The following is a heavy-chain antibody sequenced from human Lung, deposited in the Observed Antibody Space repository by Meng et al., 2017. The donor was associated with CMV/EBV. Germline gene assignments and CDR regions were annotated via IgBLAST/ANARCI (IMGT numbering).Heavy chain of an antibody. J-gene: IGHJ4*02. CDR2: INPGGST. CDR3: LVNLGDFSNYASSFDY. CDR1: GYSFTSYH. V-gene: IGHV1-46*01. Sequence: ASVXVSXKESGYSFTSYHMHWVRQAPGQGLEWMGMINPGGSTIYAQKFQGRVPMPRDTSTSTVYMELKSLRSEDTAVYYCLVNLGDFSNYASSFDYWGQGXLVTVSS. D-gene: IGHD4-11*01.